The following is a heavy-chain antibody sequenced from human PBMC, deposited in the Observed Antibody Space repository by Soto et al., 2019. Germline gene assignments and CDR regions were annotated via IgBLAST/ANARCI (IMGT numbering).Heavy chain of an antibody. J-gene: IGHJ3*02. CDR2: MNPNSGNT. V-gene: IGHV1-8*01. D-gene: IGHD3-3*01. Sequence: GASVKVSCKASGYTFTSYDINWVRQATGQGLEWMGWMNPNSGNTGYAQKFQGRVTMTRNTSISTAYMELRSLRSDDTAVYYCARDSRMYYDFWSGPTFYVAFDIWGQGTMVTVSS. CDR3: ARDSRMYYDFWSGPTFYVAFDI. CDR1: GYTFTSYD.